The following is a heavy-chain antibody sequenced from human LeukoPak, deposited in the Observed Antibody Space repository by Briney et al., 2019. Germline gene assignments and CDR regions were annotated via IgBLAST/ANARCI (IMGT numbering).Heavy chain of an antibody. J-gene: IGHJ5*02. V-gene: IGHV1-2*02. D-gene: IGHD2-21*01. CDR3: ARADRLHGGPYLIGP. CDR2: INPNSGGT. Sequence: ASVKVSCKPSGYSFTDYYMHWVRQAPGQGLEWMGWINPNSGGTSSAQKFQGRVTMTRDTSISTVYMEVSWLTSDDTAIYYCARADRLHGGPYLIGPWGQGTLVTVSS. CDR1: GYSFTDYY.